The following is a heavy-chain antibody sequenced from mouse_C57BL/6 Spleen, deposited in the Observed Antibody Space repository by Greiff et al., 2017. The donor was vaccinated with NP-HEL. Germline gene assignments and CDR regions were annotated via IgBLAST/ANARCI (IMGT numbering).Heavy chain of an antibody. V-gene: IGHV1-80*01. Sequence: QVQLQQSGAELVKPGASVKISCKASGYAFSSYWMNWVKQRPGKGLEWIGQIYPGDGDTNYNGKFKGKATLTADKSSSTAYMQRSSLTSEDSAVYFCARFTTVVANAMDYWGQGTSVTVSS. CDR3: ARFTTVVANAMDY. J-gene: IGHJ4*01. CDR1: GYAFSSYW. CDR2: IYPGDGDT. D-gene: IGHD1-1*01.